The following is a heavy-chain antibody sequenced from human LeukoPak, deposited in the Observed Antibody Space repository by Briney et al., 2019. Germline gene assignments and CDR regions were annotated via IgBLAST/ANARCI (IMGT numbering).Heavy chain of an antibody. CDR1: GFTFSSYS. Sequence: RGSLRLSCAASGFTFSSYSMNWVRQAPGKGLEWVSYISSSSSTIYYADSVRGRFTISRDSAKNSLYLQMNSLRDEDTAVYYCARTPSGYSGYDLGDWFDPWGQGTLVTVSS. V-gene: IGHV3-48*02. CDR3: ARTPSGYSGYDLGDWFDP. CDR2: ISSSSSTI. D-gene: IGHD5-12*01. J-gene: IGHJ5*02.